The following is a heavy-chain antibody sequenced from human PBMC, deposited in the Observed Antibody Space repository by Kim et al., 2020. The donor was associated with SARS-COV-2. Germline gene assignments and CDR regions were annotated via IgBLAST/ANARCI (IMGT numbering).Heavy chain of an antibody. CDR2: VSSDGLST. Sequence: GGSLRLSCAASGFTFSSYAMHWVRQAPGKGLEYVSTVSSDGLSTYYANSVKGRFTISRVNSKNTLYLQLGSLRVEDMAVYYCARGHSGSYYHYGMDVWGQGTTVTVSS. V-gene: IGHV3-64*01. D-gene: IGHD1-26*01. J-gene: IGHJ6*02. CDR1: GFTFSSYA. CDR3: ARGHSGSYYHYGMDV.